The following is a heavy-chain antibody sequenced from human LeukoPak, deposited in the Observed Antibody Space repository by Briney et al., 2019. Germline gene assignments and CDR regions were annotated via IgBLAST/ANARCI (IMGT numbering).Heavy chain of an antibody. CDR2: ISSSGSTI. J-gene: IGHJ4*02. CDR3: ARDHADYGSGSYADY. D-gene: IGHD3-10*01. Sequence: GGSLRLSCAAPGFTFSSYEMNWVRQAPGKGLEWVSYISSSGSTIYYADSVKGRFTISRDNAKNSLYLQMNSLRAEDTAVYYCARDHADYGSGSYADYWGQGTLVTVSS. V-gene: IGHV3-48*03. CDR1: GFTFSSYE.